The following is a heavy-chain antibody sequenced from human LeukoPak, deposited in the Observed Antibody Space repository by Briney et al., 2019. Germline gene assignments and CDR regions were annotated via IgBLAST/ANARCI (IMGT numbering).Heavy chain of an antibody. CDR3: AKGMITFGGVIVNNYFDY. Sequence: GRSLRLSCAASGFTFDDYAMHWVRQAPGKGLEWVSGISWNSGSIGYADSVKGRFTISRDNAKNSLYLQMNSLRAEDTALYYCAKGMITFGGVIVNNYFDYWGQGTLVAVSS. D-gene: IGHD3-16*02. V-gene: IGHV3-9*01. CDR1: GFTFDDYA. CDR2: ISWNSGSI. J-gene: IGHJ4*02.